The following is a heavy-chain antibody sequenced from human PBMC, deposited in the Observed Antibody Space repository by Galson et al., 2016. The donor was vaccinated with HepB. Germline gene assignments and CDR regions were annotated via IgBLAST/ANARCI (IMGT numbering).Heavy chain of an antibody. CDR1: GGTFSNYA. CDR2: IIPMFGAG. Sequence: SVKVSCKAPGGTFSNYAITWVRQAPGQGLEWMGGIIPMFGAGNYARKFQGRITITADDSTSTAYMELSSLRSGDTAMYYCARNYGGLTPGGAFDIWGQGTMVTVSS. V-gene: IGHV1-69*13. CDR3: ARNYGGLTPGGAFDI. D-gene: IGHD4-23*01. J-gene: IGHJ3*02.